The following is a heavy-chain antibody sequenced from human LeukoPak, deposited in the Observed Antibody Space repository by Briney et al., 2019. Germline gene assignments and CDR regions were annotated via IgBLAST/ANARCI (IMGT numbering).Heavy chain of an antibody. V-gene: IGHV4-34*01. J-gene: IGHJ4*02. CDR1: GGSFSGNY. D-gene: IGHD3-10*01. CDR3: ARRTTMVRGVPTL. Sequence: SETLSLTCAVYGGSFSGNYWTWIRQPPGKGLEWIGEINHSGSTNYNPSLKSRVTISLDTSKNQLSLKLSSVTAADTAVYYCARRTTMVRGVPTLWGQGTLVTVSS. CDR2: INHSGST.